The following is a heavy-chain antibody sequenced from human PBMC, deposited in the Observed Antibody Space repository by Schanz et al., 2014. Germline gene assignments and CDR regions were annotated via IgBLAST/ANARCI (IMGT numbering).Heavy chain of an antibody. Sequence: EMQLLESGGGLIQPGGSLRLSCAASGFTFSGYSMNWVRQAPGKGLEWVAYISSSSSTIHYADSLKGRLTISKDDAKKSMYLQMNNLRAEDTAVYYCAASSGWHPSTDYWGQGTLVTVSA. CDR2: ISSSSSTI. CDR3: AASSGWHPSTDY. J-gene: IGHJ4*02. D-gene: IGHD6-19*01. V-gene: IGHV3-48*04. CDR1: GFTFSGYS.